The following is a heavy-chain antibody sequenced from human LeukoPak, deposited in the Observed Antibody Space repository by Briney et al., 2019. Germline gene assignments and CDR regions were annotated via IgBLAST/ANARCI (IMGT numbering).Heavy chain of an antibody. D-gene: IGHD4-17*01. V-gene: IGHV4-59*01. CDR2: IHYSRST. CDR1: GGSISSYY. CDR3: TRTNYGDYNWFDP. J-gene: IGHJ5*02. Sequence: PSETLSLTCTVSGGSISSYYWSWIRQPPGKGLEWIWYIHYSRSTKYNPSLKSRVTMSVDTSKNQFSLKVTSVTAADTAIYYCTRTNYGDYNWFDPWGQGTLVTVSS.